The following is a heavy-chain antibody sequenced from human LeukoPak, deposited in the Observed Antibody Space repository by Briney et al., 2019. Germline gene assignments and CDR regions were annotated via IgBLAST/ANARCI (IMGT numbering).Heavy chain of an antibody. CDR3: ARDLCYYDRLDQFDC. D-gene: IGHD3-3*01. V-gene: IGHV1-2*02. CDR1: GYTFTGYY. CDR2: INPNSGGT. Sequence: ASVKVSCKASGYTFTGYYIHWVRQAPGQGLEWMGWINPNSGGTNSAQQFQGRVTLTRDTSISTAYMELSRLRSINTAVYYCARDLCYYDRLDQFDCWGQGTLVTVFS. J-gene: IGHJ4*02.